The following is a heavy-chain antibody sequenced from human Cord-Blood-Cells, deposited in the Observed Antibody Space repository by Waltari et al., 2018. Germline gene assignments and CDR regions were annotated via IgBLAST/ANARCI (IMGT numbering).Heavy chain of an antibody. CDR2: IYSGGST. CDR1: VFTVSSNY. J-gene: IGHJ4*02. Sequence: EVQLLVTGGGLIKPGGSLRLSCAASVFTVSSNYMSWVRQAPGKGREWVSVIYSGGSTYYADSVKGRFTISRDNSKNTLYLQMNSLRAEDTAVYYCARARNRYYFDYWGQGTLVTVSS. CDR3: ARARNRYYFDY. V-gene: IGHV3-53*02.